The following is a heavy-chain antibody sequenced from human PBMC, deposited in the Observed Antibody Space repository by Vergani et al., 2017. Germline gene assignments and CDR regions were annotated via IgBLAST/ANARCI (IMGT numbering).Heavy chain of an antibody. V-gene: IGHV3-23*01. D-gene: IGHD2-2*02. Sequence: VQLLESGGGLVQPGGSLRLSCAASGFTFSSYAMSWVRQAPGKGLEWVSAISGSGGSTYYADSVKGRFTISRDNSKNTLYLQMNSLRAEDTAVYYWANGLPPEYCSSTSCYTATFYYYYYGMDFWGQGTMVTVSS. CDR3: ANGLPPEYCSSTSCYTATFYYYYYGMDF. CDR2: ISGSGGST. CDR1: GFTFSSYA. J-gene: IGHJ6*02.